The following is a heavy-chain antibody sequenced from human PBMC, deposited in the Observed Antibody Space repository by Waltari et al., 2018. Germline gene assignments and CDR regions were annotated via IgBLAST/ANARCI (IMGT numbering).Heavy chain of an antibody. CDR2: ISWDGGST. V-gene: IGHV3-43*01. CDR3: ARGRRGDY. Sequence: EVQLVESGGVVVQPGGSLRLSCAASGFTFDDYTMHWVRQAPGKGLEWVSLISWDGGSTYYADSVKGRFTISRDNAKNSLYLQMNSLRAEDTAVYYCARGRRGDYWGQGTLVTVSS. J-gene: IGHJ4*02. CDR1: GFTFDDYT.